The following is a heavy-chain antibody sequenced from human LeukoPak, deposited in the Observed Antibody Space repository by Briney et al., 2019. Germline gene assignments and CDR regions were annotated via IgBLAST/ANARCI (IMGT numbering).Heavy chain of an antibody. J-gene: IGHJ3*02. Sequence: PGGSLRLSCAASGFTFSSYEMNWVRQAPGKGLEWVSYISSSGSTIYYADSVKGRFTISRDNAKNSLYLQMNSLRAEDTAVYYCARVLCGGDCWGGRGAFDIWGQGTMVTVSS. CDR1: GFTFSSYE. V-gene: IGHV3-48*03. D-gene: IGHD2-21*02. CDR2: ISSSGSTI. CDR3: ARVLCGGDCWGGRGAFDI.